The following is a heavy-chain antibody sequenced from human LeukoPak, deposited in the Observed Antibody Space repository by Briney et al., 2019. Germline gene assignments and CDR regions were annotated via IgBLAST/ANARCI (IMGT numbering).Heavy chain of an antibody. J-gene: IGHJ5*01. D-gene: IGHD1-26*01. CDR3: ARASGSYWWFDS. V-gene: IGHV1-8*01. CDR2: MNPNSGNT. Sequence: RASVKVSCKASGYTFTSYDINWVRQATGQGLEWMGWMNPNSGNTGYAQKFQGSVTMTRDTSISTVYMELSRLRSDDTAVYYCARASGSYWWFDSWGQGTLVTVSS. CDR1: GYTFTSYD.